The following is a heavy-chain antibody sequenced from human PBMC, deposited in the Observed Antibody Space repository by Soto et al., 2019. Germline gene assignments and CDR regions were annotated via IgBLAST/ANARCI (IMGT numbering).Heavy chain of an antibody. CDR2: INPNGGRT. D-gene: IGHD6-6*01. Sequence: QVQLVQPGAEEKKPGASVKFSCKASGYIFTNFYIHWVRQAPGQGLEWIGIINPNGGRTNYAQNFQGRVTMTRDTSSSTVYMDLSSLRSEDTAVYYCTRGLASGDYWGQGTLITVSS. V-gene: IGHV1-46*03. J-gene: IGHJ4*02. CDR1: GYIFTNFY. CDR3: TRGLASGDY.